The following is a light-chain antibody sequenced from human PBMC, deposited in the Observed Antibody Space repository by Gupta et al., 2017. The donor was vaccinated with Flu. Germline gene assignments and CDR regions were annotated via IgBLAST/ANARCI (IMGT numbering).Light chain of an antibody. V-gene: IGKV3-15*01. CDR3: QQYNIWPLWT. J-gene: IGKJ1*01. Sequence: ESATLSCRASQSTYTNLAWYQQKPGLTPRLLIDGASTRATGIPARFSGSGSGTEFTLTISSLQSEDFAVYYCQQYNIWPLWTFGQGTKVEIK. CDR1: QSTYTN. CDR2: GAS.